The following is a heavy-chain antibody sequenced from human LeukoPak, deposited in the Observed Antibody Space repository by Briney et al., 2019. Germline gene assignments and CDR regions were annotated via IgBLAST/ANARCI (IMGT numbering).Heavy chain of an antibody. CDR2: INPNSGGT. D-gene: IGHD2-2*01. J-gene: IGHJ4*02. Sequence: WASVKVSCKASGGTFSSYAISWVRQAPGQGLEWMGWINPNSGGTNYAQKFQGRVTMTRDTSISTAYMELSRLRSDDTAVYYCARVPLDCSSTSCPRYFDYWGQGTLVTVSS. CDR3: ARVPLDCSSTSCPRYFDY. V-gene: IGHV1-2*02. CDR1: GGTFSSYA.